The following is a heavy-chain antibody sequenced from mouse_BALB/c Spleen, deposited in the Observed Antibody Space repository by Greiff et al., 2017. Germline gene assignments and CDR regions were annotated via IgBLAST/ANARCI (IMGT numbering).Heavy chain of an antibody. Sequence: EVQRVESGGGLVKPGGSLKLSCAASGFAFSSYDMSWVRQTPEKRLEWVAYISSGGGSTYYPDTVKGRFTISRDNAKNTLYLQMSSLKSEDTAMYYCARPRQLGLPFAYWGQGTLVTVSA. CDR2: ISSGGGST. CDR1: GFAFSSYD. V-gene: IGHV5-12-1*01. J-gene: IGHJ3*01. CDR3: ARPRQLGLPFAY. D-gene: IGHD3-2*01.